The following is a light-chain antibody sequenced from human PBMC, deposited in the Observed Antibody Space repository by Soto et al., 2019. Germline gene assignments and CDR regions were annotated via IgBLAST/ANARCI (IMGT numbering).Light chain of an antibody. CDR3: CSYAGSYSYV. CDR1: SSDVGGYNY. V-gene: IGLV2-11*01. CDR2: DVS. J-gene: IGLJ1*01. Sequence: VLTQPRSVSGSPGQSVTISCTGTSSDVGGYNYVSWYQQHPGKAPKLMIYDVSKRPSGVPDRFSGSKSGNTASLTISGLQAEDEADYYCCSYAGSYSYVFGTGTKVTVL.